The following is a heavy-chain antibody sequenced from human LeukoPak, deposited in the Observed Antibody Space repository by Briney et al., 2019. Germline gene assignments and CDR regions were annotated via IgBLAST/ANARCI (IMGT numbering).Heavy chain of an antibody. CDR3: ARGGRFGVVLFDY. J-gene: IGHJ4*02. D-gene: IGHD3-3*01. CDR2: ISYSGST. CDR1: GASISSYY. Sequence: PSETLSLTCNVSGASISSYYWSWIRQPPGKGLEWIGYISYSGSTNYNPSLKSRVTILADTSKNQFSLRLSSVTAADTAVYYCARGGRFGVVLFDYWGQGTLVTVSS. V-gene: IGHV4-59*01.